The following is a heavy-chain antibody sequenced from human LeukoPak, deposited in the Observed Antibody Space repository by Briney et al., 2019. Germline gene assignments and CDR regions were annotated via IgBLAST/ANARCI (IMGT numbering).Heavy chain of an antibody. Sequence: SETLSLTCTVSGGSISSSSYYWGWIRQPPGKGLEWIGSIYYSGSTYYNPSLKSRVTISVDTSKNQFSLKLSSVTAADTAVYYCARDTHYYDSSGYYPDYWGQGTLVTVSS. V-gene: IGHV4-39*07. D-gene: IGHD3-22*01. CDR1: GGSISSSSYY. J-gene: IGHJ4*02. CDR3: ARDTHYYDSSGYYPDY. CDR2: IYYSGST.